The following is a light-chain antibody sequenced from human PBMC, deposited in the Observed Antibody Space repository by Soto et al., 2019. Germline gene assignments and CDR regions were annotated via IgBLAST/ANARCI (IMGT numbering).Light chain of an antibody. CDR1: QSVSSGY. J-gene: IGKJ1*01. CDR2: GAS. V-gene: IGKV3-20*01. Sequence: EIVMTQSPSTLSVSPGERATLSCRASQSVSSGYLAWYQQKPGQAPRLVIYGASRRATGIPDRFSGSGSGTDFTLSISRLEPEDFAVYWCQHYGNSPTFGQGTKVDIK. CDR3: QHYGNSPT.